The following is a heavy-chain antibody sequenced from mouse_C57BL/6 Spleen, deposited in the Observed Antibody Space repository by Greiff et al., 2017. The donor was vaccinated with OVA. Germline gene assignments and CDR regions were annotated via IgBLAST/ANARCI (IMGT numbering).Heavy chain of an antibody. J-gene: IGHJ1*03. CDR2: INPSSGYT. Sequence: VKLQESGAELAKPGASVKLSCKASGYTFTSYWMHWVKQRPGQGLEWIGYINPSSGYTKYNQKFKDKATLTADKSSSAAYMQLSSLTYEDSAVYYCAKYGSSSNWYFDVWGTGTTVTVSS. V-gene: IGHV1-7*01. CDR1: GYTFTSYW. D-gene: IGHD1-1*01. CDR3: AKYGSSSNWYFDV.